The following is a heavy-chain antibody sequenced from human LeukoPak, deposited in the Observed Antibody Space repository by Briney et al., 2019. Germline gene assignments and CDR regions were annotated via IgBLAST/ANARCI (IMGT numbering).Heavy chain of an antibody. Sequence: GGSLRLSCAASGFTFSSYAMGWVRQAPEGGLQWVSAISGSGGATYSADSVKGRFTISRDNSKNTLYLQMNTLRAEDTAVYYCAKDPTVGEWPSWFDPWGQGTLVTVSS. CDR3: AKDPTVGEWPSWFDP. CDR1: GFTFSSYA. D-gene: IGHD3-16*01. CDR2: ISGSGGAT. V-gene: IGHV3-23*01. J-gene: IGHJ5*02.